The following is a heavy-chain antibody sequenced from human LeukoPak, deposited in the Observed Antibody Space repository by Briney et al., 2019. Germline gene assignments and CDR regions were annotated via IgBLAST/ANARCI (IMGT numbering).Heavy chain of an antibody. D-gene: IGHD2-2*01. V-gene: IGHV1-69*05. Sequence: RRASVKVSCKASGGTFSSYAISWVRQAPGQGLEWMGGIIPIFGTANYAQKFQGRATITTDESTSTAYMELSSLRSEDTAVYYCARGAIYQLLWYYYYMDVWGKGTTVTVSS. CDR2: IIPIFGTA. J-gene: IGHJ6*03. CDR1: GGTFSSYA. CDR3: ARGAIYQLLWYYYYMDV.